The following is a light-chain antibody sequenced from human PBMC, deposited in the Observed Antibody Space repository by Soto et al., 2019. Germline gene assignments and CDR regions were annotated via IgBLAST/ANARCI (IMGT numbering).Light chain of an antibody. CDR1: SSDVGDYDF. Sequence: QSVLTQPASVSGSPGQSINISCTGSSSDVGDYDFVSWYQQHPGKAPKLIIYEVSDRHSGGSNRFSGSKSGNTASLTISGLQAEDDAHYYCSSYTSTSTLVVFGGGTKLTVL. V-gene: IGLV2-14*01. J-gene: IGLJ2*01. CDR2: EVS. CDR3: SSYTSTSTLVV.